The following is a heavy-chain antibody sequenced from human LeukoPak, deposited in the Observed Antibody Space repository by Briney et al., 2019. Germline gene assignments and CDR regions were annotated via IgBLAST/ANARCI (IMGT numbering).Heavy chain of an antibody. CDR3: ARGRRLWFGELLCFDY. CDR1: GVSFSGYY. CDR2: INHSGST. D-gene: IGHD3-10*01. J-gene: IGHJ4*02. V-gene: IGHV4-34*01. Sequence: PSETLSLTCAVYGVSFSGYYWSWIRQPPGKGLEWIGEINHSGSTNYNPSLKSRVTISVDTSKNQFSLKLSSVTAADTAVYYCARGRRLWFGELLCFDYWGQGTLVTVSS.